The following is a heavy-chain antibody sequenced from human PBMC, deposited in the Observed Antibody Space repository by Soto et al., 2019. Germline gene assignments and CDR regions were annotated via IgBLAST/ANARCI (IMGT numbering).Heavy chain of an antibody. D-gene: IGHD5-12*01. J-gene: IGHJ6*02. Sequence: QVQLVQSGAEVKKPGASVKVSCKASGYTFTSYGISWVRQAPGQGLEWMGWISAYNGNTNYAQKLQGRVTMTTDTSTSTAYIELRSLRSDDTAVYYCAREVWGLRLVHYSDYGMDVWGQGTTVTVSS. CDR2: ISAYNGNT. CDR1: GYTFTSYG. V-gene: IGHV1-18*01. CDR3: AREVWGLRLVHYSDYGMDV.